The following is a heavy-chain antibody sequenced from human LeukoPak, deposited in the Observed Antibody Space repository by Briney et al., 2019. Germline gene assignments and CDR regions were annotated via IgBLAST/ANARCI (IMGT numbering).Heavy chain of an antibody. Sequence: ASETLSLTCAVYGGSFSGYYWSWIRQPPGKGLEWIGEINHSGSTNYNPSLKSRVTISVDTSKSQFSLKLSSVTAADTAVYYCARSKKWLLNYYYYGMDVWGQGTTVTVSS. D-gene: IGHD3-22*01. CDR1: GGSFSGYY. CDR2: INHSGST. CDR3: ARSKKWLLNYYYYGMDV. V-gene: IGHV4-34*01. J-gene: IGHJ6*02.